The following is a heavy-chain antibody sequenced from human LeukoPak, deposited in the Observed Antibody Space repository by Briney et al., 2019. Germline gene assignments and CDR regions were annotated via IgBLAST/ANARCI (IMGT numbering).Heavy chain of an antibody. Sequence: SVKVSCKASGGTFSSYAISWVRQAPGQGLEWIGRIIPIFGTANYAHKFQGRGTITTDESTSTAYMELSSLRSEDTAVYYCAREAPAARYYYYYMDVWGKGTTVTVSS. CDR1: GGTFSSYA. CDR3: AREAPAARYYYYYMDV. D-gene: IGHD2-2*01. V-gene: IGHV1-69*05. CDR2: IIPIFGTA. J-gene: IGHJ6*03.